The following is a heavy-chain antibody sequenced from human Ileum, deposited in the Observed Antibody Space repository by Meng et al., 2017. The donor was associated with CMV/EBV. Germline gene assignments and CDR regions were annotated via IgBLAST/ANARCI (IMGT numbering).Heavy chain of an antibody. CDR2: IYMTGST. CDR1: GGSTNSGSHY. J-gene: IGHJ3*02. Sequence: QVQLQESGPGLVKPSETLSLTCTVSGGSTNSGSHYWNWIRQPAGKGLEWIGRIYMTGSTNYNPSLKSRVTISVDTSKNQFSLKLSSVTAADTALYYCARASVTTRTGFAFDIWGPGAVVTVSS. V-gene: IGHV4-61*02. CDR3: ARASVTTRTGFAFDI. D-gene: IGHD4-11*01.